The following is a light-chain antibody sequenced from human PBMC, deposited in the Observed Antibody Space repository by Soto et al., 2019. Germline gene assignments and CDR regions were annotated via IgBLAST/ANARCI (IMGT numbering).Light chain of an antibody. CDR1: QSITSGY. V-gene: IGKV3-15*01. Sequence: EIVLTQSPATLSLSPGERATLSCRASQSITSGYLAWYQQKPGQAPRLLIYGASTRATGIPAGFSGSGSGTEFTLTISSLQSEDFAVYYCQQYNNWPPWTFGQGTKV. CDR3: QQYNNWPPWT. CDR2: GAS. J-gene: IGKJ1*01.